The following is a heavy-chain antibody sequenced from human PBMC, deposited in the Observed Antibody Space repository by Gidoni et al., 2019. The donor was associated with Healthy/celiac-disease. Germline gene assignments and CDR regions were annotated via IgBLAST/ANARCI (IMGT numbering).Heavy chain of an antibody. CDR2: IYYSGST. Sequence: QVQLQESGPGLVKPSETLSLTCTVSGGSISSYYWSWIRQPPGKGLEWIGYIYYSGSTNYNPSLKSRVTISVDTSKNQFSLKLSSVPAADTAVYYCARDDYSVEGYYYGMDVWGQGTTVTVSS. CDR1: GGSISSYY. J-gene: IGHJ6*02. CDR3: ARDDYSVEGYYYGMDV. V-gene: IGHV4-59*01. D-gene: IGHD2-15*01.